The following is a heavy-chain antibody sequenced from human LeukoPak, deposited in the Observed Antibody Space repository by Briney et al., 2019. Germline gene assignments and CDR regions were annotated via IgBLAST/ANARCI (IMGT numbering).Heavy chain of an antibody. CDR2: IRYDGSNK. Sequence: GGSLRLSCAASGFTFSSYGMHWVRRAPGKGLEWVAFIRYDGSNKYYADSVKGRFTISRDNSKNTLYLQMNSLRAEDTAVYYCAKVEYYDFWSGYEDAFDIWGQGTMVTVSS. CDR1: GFTFSSYG. V-gene: IGHV3-30*02. D-gene: IGHD3-3*01. J-gene: IGHJ3*02. CDR3: AKVEYYDFWSGYEDAFDI.